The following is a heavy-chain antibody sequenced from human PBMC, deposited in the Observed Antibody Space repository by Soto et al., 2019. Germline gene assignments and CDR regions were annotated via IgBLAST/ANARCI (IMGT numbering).Heavy chain of an antibody. V-gene: IGHV4-31*03. CDR2: IYYSGST. Sequence: QVQLQESGPGLVKPSQTLSLICTVSGGSISSGGYYWSWIRQHPGKGLEWIGYIYYSGSTYDNPSLKSRVTISVDTSKNQFSLKLSSVTAADTAVYYCATDGDYHNTWYFDLWGRGTLVTVSS. J-gene: IGHJ2*01. D-gene: IGHD4-17*01. CDR3: ATDGDYHNTWYFDL. CDR1: GGSISSGGYY.